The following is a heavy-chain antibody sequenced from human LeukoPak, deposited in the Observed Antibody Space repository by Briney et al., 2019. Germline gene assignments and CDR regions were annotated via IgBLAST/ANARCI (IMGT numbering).Heavy chain of an antibody. Sequence: GGSLRLSCAASGFTFSIYAMSWVRQAPGKGLQWVSSITSSGDGTYYADSVKGRFTISRDSSENMLYLQMNSLRVEDTAVYFCAKDRPNYYGSNGHYYRRDGDYWGQGTLVTVSS. V-gene: IGHV3-23*01. CDR2: ITSSGDGT. CDR3: AKDRPNYYGSNGHYYRRDGDY. J-gene: IGHJ4*02. D-gene: IGHD3-22*01. CDR1: GFTFSIYA.